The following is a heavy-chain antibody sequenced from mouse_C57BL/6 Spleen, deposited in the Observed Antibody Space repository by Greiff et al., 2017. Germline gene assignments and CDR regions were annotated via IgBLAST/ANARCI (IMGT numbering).Heavy chain of an antibody. D-gene: IGHD1-1*01. CDR1: GFTFSSYT. V-gene: IGHV5-9*01. Sequence: VTLVESGGGLVKPGGSLKLSCAASGFTFSSYTMSWVRQTPEKRLEWVATISGGGGNTYYPDSVKGRFTISRDNAKNTLYLQMSSLRSEDTALYYCARHNYGSRVGMDYWGQGTSVTVSS. CDR2: ISGGGGNT. CDR3: ARHNYGSRVGMDY. J-gene: IGHJ4*01.